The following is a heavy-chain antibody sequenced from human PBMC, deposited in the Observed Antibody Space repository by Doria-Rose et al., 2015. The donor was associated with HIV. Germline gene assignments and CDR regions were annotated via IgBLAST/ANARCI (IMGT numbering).Heavy chain of an antibody. Sequence: VTLKESGPVLVKPTETLTLTCTVSGVSLSSPGMGVSWIRQPPGKALEWLANIFSDDERSYKTSLKSRLTISRGTSNSQVVLTMTDMDPVDTATYYCARIKSSRWYRKYYFDFWGQGTLVIVSA. CDR1: GVSLSSPGMG. V-gene: IGHV2-26*01. J-gene: IGHJ4*02. D-gene: IGHD6-13*01. CDR3: ARIKSSRWYRKYYFDF. CDR2: IFSDDER.